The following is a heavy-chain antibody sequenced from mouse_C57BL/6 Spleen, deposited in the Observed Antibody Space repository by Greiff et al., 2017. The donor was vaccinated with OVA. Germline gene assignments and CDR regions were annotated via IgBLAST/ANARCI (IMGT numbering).Heavy chain of an antibody. D-gene: IGHD2-2*01. CDR1: GYTFTDYY. V-gene: IGHV1-75*01. J-gene: IGHJ1*03. CDR2: IFPGSGST. CDR3: ASGLRRGDGGYFDV. Sequence: VQLQQSGPELVKPGASVKISCKASGYTFTDYYINWVKQRPGQGLEWIGWIFPGSGSTYYNEKFKGKATLTVDKSSSTAYMLLSSLTSEDSAVYVCASGLRRGDGGYFDVWGTGTTVTVSS.